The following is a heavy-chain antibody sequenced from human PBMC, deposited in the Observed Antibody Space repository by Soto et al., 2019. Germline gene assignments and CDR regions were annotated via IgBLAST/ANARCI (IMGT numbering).Heavy chain of an antibody. CDR2: IYWDDDK. D-gene: IGHD3-22*01. CDR1: GFSLSTSGVG. J-gene: IGHJ3*02. Sequence: QITLKESGPTLVKPTQTLTLTCTFSGFSLSTSGVGVGWIRQPPGKALEWLALIYWDDDKRYSPSLKSRLTITKHPSKXXVXLXXTNMDPVDTATYYCSHSSRVDYYDSSCYYLNAFDIWGQGTMVTVSS. V-gene: IGHV2-5*02. CDR3: SHSSRVDYYDSSCYYLNAFDI.